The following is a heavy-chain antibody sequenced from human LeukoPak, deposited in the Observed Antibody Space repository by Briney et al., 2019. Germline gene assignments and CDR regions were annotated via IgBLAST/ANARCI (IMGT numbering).Heavy chain of an antibody. CDR3: ATHYCDSTSCYAGGGY. J-gene: IGHJ4*02. D-gene: IGHD2-2*01. Sequence: AGGSLRLSCAASGFTFSSYAMSWVRQAPGKGLEWVSAISGSGGSAYYTDSVKGRFTISRDNSKNTLYLQMNSLRAEDTAVYYCATHYCDSTSCYAGGGYWGQGTLVTVSS. CDR1: GFTFSSYA. CDR2: ISGSGGSA. V-gene: IGHV3-23*01.